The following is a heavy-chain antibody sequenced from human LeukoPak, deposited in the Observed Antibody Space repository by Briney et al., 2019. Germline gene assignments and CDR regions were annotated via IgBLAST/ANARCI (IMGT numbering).Heavy chain of an antibody. D-gene: IGHD1-26*01. CDR3: ARDVGGRLDY. CDR2: IKSDGSIT. V-gene: IGHV3-74*01. CDR1: GFNFSSYW. J-gene: IGHJ4*02. Sequence: GGSLRLSCAASGFNFSSYWMYWVRQPPGKGLVWVSRIKSDGSITSYEDYVKGRFTISRDNAKNTLYLQMNSLRAEDTAVYYCARDVGGRLDYWGQGTLVTVSS.